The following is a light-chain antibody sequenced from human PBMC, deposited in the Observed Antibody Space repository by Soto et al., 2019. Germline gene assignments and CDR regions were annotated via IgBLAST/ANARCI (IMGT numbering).Light chain of an antibody. CDR2: AAS. CDR3: XQQNTYPPT. Sequence: DIQMTQSPSSLSASVGDRVTITCRASQGIRNDLGWYQQKPGKAPKRLIYAASSLESGVPSRFSGSGSGTEXXXXXXXLXPEDFAXXXXXQQNTYPPTFGQGTRLDIK. J-gene: IGKJ5*01. V-gene: IGKV1-17*01. CDR1: QGIRND.